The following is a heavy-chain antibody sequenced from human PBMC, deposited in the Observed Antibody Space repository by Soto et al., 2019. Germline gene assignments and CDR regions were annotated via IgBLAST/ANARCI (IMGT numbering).Heavy chain of an antibody. D-gene: IGHD3-10*01. J-gene: IGHJ6*02. Sequence: SVKVSCKASGGTFSSYAISWVRQAPGQGLEWMGGIIPIFGTANYAQKFQGRVTITADESTSTAYMELSSLRSEDTAMYYCARRVYGSGSCYYGMDVWGQGTTVTVSS. CDR2: IIPIFGTA. CDR3: ARRVYGSGSCYYGMDV. CDR1: GGTFSSYA. V-gene: IGHV1-69*13.